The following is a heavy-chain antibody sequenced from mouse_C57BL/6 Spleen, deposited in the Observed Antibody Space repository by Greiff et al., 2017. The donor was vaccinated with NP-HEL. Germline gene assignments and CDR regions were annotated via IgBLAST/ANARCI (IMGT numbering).Heavy chain of an antibody. Sequence: QVQLKESGPGLVQPSQSLSITCTVSGFSLTSYGVHWVRQSPGKGLEWLGVIWRGGSTDYNAAFMSRLSITKDNSKSQVFFKMNSLQADDTAIYYCAKKRDYDGDWYFDVWGTGTTVTVSS. CDR1: GFSLTSYG. D-gene: IGHD2-4*01. J-gene: IGHJ1*03. CDR3: AKKRDYDGDWYFDV. V-gene: IGHV2-5*01. CDR2: IWRGGST.